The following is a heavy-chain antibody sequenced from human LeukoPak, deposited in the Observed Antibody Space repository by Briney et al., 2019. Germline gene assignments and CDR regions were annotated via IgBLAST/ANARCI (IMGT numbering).Heavy chain of an antibody. CDR2: IKQDGSEK. V-gene: IGHV3-7*03. CDR3: AKDQFWDCSSASCYFHY. J-gene: IGHJ4*02. D-gene: IGHD2-2*01. CDR1: GFTFSSYW. Sequence: GGSLRLSCAASGFTFSSYWMSWVRQAPGKGLEWVANIKQDGSEKYYVDSVKGRFTISRDNAKNSLYLQMNSLRAEDTAVYYCAKDQFWDCSSASCYFHYWGQGTLVTVSS.